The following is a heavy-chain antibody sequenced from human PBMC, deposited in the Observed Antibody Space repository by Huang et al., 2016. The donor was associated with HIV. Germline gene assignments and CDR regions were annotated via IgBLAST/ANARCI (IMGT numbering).Heavy chain of an antibody. J-gene: IGHJ4*02. CDR3: ARGGSGYDY. CDR2: IREDGGER. CDR1: GFKFDFYW. D-gene: IGHD5-12*01. Sequence: EVQLVQSGGGLVQPGKSLTLSCAGSGFKFDFYWISWVRQAPGKGLEGVTNIREDGGERHYVGPVKGRFTISRDNAKNSVYLQMDSLRVDDAAVYFCARGGSGYDYWGQGSLVTVSS. V-gene: IGHV3-7*01.